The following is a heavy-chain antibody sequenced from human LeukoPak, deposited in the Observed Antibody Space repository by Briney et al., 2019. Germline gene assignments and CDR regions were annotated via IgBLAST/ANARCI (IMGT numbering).Heavy chain of an antibody. J-gene: IGHJ4*02. Sequence: PGGSLRLSCAASGFTFSSYSMNWVRQAPGKGLEWVSSISSSSSYIYYADSVKGRFTISRDNAKNSLYLQMNSLRAEDTAVYYCANPVVVPAAALDYWGQGTLVTVSS. V-gene: IGHV3-21*01. CDR2: ISSSSSYI. CDR1: GFTFSSYS. D-gene: IGHD2-2*01. CDR3: ANPVVVPAAALDY.